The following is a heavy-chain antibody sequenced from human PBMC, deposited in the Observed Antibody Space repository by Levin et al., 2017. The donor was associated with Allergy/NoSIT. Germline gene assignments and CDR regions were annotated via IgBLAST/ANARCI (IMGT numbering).Heavy chain of an antibody. D-gene: IGHD3-10*01. CDR3: ASEGAGRYNY. CDR2: ISSIGNTM. J-gene: IGHJ4*02. V-gene: IGHV3-11*01. Sequence: GESLKISCAASGFTFSDYYMSWIRQAPGKGLEWVSYISSIGNTMYYADSVQGRFTISRDNAKNSLYLQMNSLRAEDSALYFCASEGAGRYNYWGQGTLVTVSS. CDR1: GFTFSDYY.